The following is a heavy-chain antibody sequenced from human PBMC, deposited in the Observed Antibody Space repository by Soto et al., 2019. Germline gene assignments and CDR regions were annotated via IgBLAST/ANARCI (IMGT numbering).Heavy chain of an antibody. CDR1: GFTFISNY. V-gene: IGHV3-66*01. CDR2: IYSGGST. J-gene: IGHJ4*02. Sequence: EVQLVESGGGWAQPGGSLRLSWAASGFTFISNYMSWVRQAPGKGLEWVSVIYSGGSTYYADSVKGRFTISRDNSKNTLYLQMNSLRAEDTAVYYCAREPTDYGDSNWGQGTLVTVSS. CDR3: AREPTDYGDSN. D-gene: IGHD4-17*01.